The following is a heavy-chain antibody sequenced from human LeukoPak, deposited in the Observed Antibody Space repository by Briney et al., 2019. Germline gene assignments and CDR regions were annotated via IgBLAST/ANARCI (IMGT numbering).Heavy chain of an antibody. CDR1: GYTFTSYG. Sequence: ASVKVSCKASGYTFTSYGISWVRQAPGQRLEWMGWINAGNGNTKYSQEFQGRVTITRDTSASTAYMELSSLRSEDMAVYYCARMTQLERTFDYWGQGTLVTVSS. CDR2: INAGNGNT. CDR3: ARMTQLERTFDY. J-gene: IGHJ4*02. V-gene: IGHV1-3*03. D-gene: IGHD1-1*01.